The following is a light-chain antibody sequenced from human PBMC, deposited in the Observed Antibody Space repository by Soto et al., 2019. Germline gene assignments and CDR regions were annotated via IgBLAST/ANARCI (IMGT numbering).Light chain of an antibody. CDR3: QQRSNWPRT. V-gene: IGKV3-11*01. J-gene: IGKJ1*01. CDR2: DAS. Sequence: DIVLTQSPATLSLSPGERATLSCRASQSVGTFLAWYQQKPGQAPSLLIYDASNRATGIPARFSGSGSGTDFTLTISSLGPEDFAVYYCQQRSNWPRTFGQGTKVEIK. CDR1: QSVGTF.